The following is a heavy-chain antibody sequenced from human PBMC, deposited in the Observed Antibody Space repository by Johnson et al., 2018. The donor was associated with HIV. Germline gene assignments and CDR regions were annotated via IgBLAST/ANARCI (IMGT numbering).Heavy chain of an antibody. J-gene: IGHJ3*01. D-gene: IGHD2-21*01. CDR2: INSDGSST. V-gene: IGHV3-74*01. CDR3: AKDIPRGP. CDR1: GFTFSSYW. Sequence: VQLMESGGGLVQPGGSLRLACAASGFTFSSYWMHWVRQAPVKGLVWVSRINSDGSSTSYADSVKGRFTISRDNAKNSLYLQMNSLRAEDTALYYCAKDIPRGPWGQGTMVTVSS.